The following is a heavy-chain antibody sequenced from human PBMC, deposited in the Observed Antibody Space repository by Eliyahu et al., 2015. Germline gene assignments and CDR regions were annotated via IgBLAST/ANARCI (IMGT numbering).Heavy chain of an antibody. CDR1: GFXFSSYS. Sequence: VQLVESGGGLVKPGGSLRLSCAASGFXFSSYSXXWXRRAPGKGLEWGSSISSSSSYIYYADSVKGRFTISRDNAKNSLYLQMNSLRAEDTAVYYCAREGYYYDSSGYYERPVSLGMDVWGQGTTVTVSS. V-gene: IGHV3-21*01. CDR3: AREGYYYDSSGYYERPVSLGMDV. J-gene: IGHJ6*02. D-gene: IGHD3-22*01. CDR2: ISSSSSYI.